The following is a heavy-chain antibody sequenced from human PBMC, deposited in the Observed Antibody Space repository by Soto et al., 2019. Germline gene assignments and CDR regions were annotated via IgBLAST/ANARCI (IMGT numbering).Heavy chain of an antibody. V-gene: IGHV1-46*01. Sequence: QVQLVQSGAEVKKPGASVKVSCKASGYTFTSYYMHWVRQAPGQGLELMGIINPSCGSTSYAQKFQGRVTITRDTSMSTVDMGLSSLRSEDTAVYYCARDHGSWYAPRQLLDYWGQGTLVTVCS. CDR1: GYTFTSYY. J-gene: IGHJ4*02. CDR2: INPSCGST. CDR3: ARDHGSWYAPRQLLDY. D-gene: IGHD6-13*01.